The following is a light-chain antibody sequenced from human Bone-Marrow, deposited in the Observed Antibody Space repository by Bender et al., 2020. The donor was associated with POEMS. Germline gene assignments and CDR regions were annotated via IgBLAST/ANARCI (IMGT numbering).Light chain of an antibody. CDR2: YDD. J-gene: IGLJ3*02. CDR3: SACDDSLSGWV. V-gene: IGLV1-36*01. CDR1: SSNIGNHG. Sequence: QSVVTQPPSLSEAPRQRVTISCSGSSSNIGNHGVNWYQQLPGEAPKLLIYYDDLLTPGVSDRFSTSKSGTSASLAISELQSEDEALYYGSACDDSLSGWVVGEWTKLTVL.